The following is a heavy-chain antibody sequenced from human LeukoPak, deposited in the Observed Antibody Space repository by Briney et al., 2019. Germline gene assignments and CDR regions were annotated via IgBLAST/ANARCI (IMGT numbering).Heavy chain of an antibody. V-gene: IGHV4-39*01. J-gene: IGHJ4*02. D-gene: IGHD3-10*01. Sequence: PSETLSLTCTVSGGSISSSSYYWGWIRQPPGKGLEWIGSIYYSGSTYYNPSLKSRVTISVDTSKNQFSLKLSSVTAADTAVYYCVGPGRTMVRGVTKVPDYWGQGTLVTVSS. CDR3: VGPGRTMVRGVTKVPDY. CDR2: IYYSGST. CDR1: GGSISSSSYY.